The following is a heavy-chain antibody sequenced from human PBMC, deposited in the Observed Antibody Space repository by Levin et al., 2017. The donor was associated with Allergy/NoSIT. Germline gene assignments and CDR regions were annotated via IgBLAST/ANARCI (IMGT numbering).Heavy chain of an antibody. D-gene: IGHD3-10*01. CDR3: ASEYYGSGSYWD. V-gene: IGHV1-69*13. Sequence: AASVKVSCKASGGTFSSYAISWVRQAPGQGLEWMGGIIPIFGTANYAQKFQGRVTITADESTSTAYMELSSLRSEDTAVYYCASEYYGSGSYWDWGQGTLVTVSS. CDR2: IIPIFGTA. J-gene: IGHJ4*02. CDR1: GGTFSSYA.